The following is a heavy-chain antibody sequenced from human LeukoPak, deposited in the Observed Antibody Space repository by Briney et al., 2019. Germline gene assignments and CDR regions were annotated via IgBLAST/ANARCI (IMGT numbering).Heavy chain of an antibody. V-gene: IGHV6-1*01. D-gene: IGHD3-10*01. CDR1: GDSVSSNSAT. Sequence: SQTLSLTCAISGDSVSSNSATWNWIRQSPSRGLEWLRRTYYRSRWLNDYAVSVKGRITVNPDTSKNQFSLQLRSVSPEDTAVYYCVRDSGMGLDAFDIWGQGTMVTVSS. J-gene: IGHJ3*02. CDR2: TYYRSRWLN. CDR3: VRDSGMGLDAFDI.